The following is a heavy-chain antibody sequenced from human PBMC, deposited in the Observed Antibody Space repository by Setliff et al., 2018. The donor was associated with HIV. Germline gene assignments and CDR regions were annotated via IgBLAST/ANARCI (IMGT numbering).Heavy chain of an antibody. CDR2: IDHGGST. V-gene: IGHV4-34*01. CDR3: ARGRYSGNYRFDF. CDR1: SESFSGYY. Sequence: SETLSLTYAVYSESFSGYYWTWIRQPPGKGPEWIGEIDHGGSTNFNPSLKSRVTISIDTSKNQFSLKMRSVTAADTAVYYCARGRYSGNYRFDFWGRGNMVTVSS. D-gene: IGHD1-26*01. J-gene: IGHJ4*02.